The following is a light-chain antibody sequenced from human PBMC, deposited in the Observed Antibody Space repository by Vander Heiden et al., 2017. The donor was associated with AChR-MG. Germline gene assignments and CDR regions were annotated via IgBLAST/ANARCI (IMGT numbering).Light chain of an antibody. CDR1: QSVLYSSNNNYI. CDR2: WAS. J-gene: IGKJ1*01. CDR3: QEYYSISRT. Sequence: EIVKTQSPDSLAETMSESNTNKKKYSQSVLYSSNNNYILTWYKQKPGQPPKMLIYWASTRESKVPDRSRSGGSGKDITLTIRSLRAEVDAVYNGQEYYSISRTFGQGTKVNI. V-gene: IGKV4-1*01.